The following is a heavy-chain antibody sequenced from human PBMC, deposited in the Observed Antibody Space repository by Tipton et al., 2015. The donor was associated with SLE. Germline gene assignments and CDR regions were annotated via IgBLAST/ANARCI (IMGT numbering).Heavy chain of an antibody. Sequence: TLSLTCTVSGGSISRGSYYWSWIRQPAGKGLEWIGRISTSGSTHYNPSLKSRVAISVDTSKNQFSLKLSSVTAADTAVYYCARAGGYYDFLYGMDVWGQGTTVTVSS. V-gene: IGHV4-61*02. D-gene: IGHD3-3*01. J-gene: IGHJ6*02. CDR1: GGSISRGSYY. CDR3: ARAGGYYDFLYGMDV. CDR2: ISTSGST.